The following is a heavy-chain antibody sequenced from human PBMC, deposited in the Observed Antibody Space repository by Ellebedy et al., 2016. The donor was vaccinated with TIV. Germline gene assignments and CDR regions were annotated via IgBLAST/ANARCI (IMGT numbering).Heavy chain of an antibody. CDR1: GFTVSSHY. J-gene: IGHJ3*02. CDR3: AEMGVRVPDAFDI. Sequence: ETLSLTCAASGFTVSSHYMSWVRQAPGKGLEWVSVFFSGGNTYYADSVKGRFIISRDNSENTLYLHMNSLRGEDTAVYYCAEMGVRVPDAFDIWGQGTMVTVSS. CDR2: FFSGGNT. D-gene: IGHD5-24*01. V-gene: IGHV3-66*01.